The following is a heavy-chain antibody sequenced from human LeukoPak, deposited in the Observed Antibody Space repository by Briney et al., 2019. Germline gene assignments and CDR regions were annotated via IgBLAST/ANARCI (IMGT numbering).Heavy chain of an antibody. CDR2: IRYDGSNK. D-gene: IGHD3-22*01. CDR3: AKDLYYYDSSGSLDY. J-gene: IGHJ4*02. V-gene: IGHV3-30*02. CDR1: GFTFSSYG. Sequence: GGSLRLSCAASGFTFSSYGMHWVRQAPGKGLEWVAFIRYDGSNKYYADSVKGRSTISRDNSKNTLYLQMNSLRAEDTAVYYCAKDLYYYDSSGSLDYWGQGTLVTVSS.